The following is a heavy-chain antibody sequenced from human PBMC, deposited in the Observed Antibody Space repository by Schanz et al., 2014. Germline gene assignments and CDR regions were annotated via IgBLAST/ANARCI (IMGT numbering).Heavy chain of an antibody. CDR3: ARGREVVAKIFDV. J-gene: IGHJ3*01. V-gene: IGHV3-23*01. CDR2: INGDGSST. Sequence: EVQLLESGGGLVRPGGSLRLSCAASGFTFSNHALSWVRQVPGKGPVWVSRINGDGSSTLYADSVKGRFTISRDNAKNSLYLQMNSLRAEDTGVYYCARGREVVAKIFDVWGQGTMVTVSS. CDR1: GFTFSNHA. D-gene: IGHD3-22*01.